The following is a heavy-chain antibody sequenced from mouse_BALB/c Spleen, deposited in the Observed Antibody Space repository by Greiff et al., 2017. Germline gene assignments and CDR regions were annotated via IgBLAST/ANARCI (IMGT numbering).Heavy chain of an antibody. D-gene: IGHD3-1*01. CDR1: GFTFSSFG. CDR2: ISSGSSTI. Sequence: EVKLVESGGGLVQPGGSRKLSCAASGFTFSSFGMHWVRQAPEKGLEWVAYISSGSSTIYYADTVKGRFTISRDNPKNTLFLQMTSLRSEDTAMYYCARSGSAWFAYWGQGTLVTVSA. J-gene: IGHJ3*01. CDR3: ARSGSAWFAY. V-gene: IGHV5-17*02.